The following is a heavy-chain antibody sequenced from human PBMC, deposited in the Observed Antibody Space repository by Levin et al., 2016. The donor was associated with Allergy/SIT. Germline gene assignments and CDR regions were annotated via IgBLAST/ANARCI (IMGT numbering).Heavy chain of an antibody. CDR2: IYYSGST. D-gene: IGHD3-3*01. CDR1: GGSISSYY. Sequence: SETLSLTCTVSGGSISSYYWSWIRQPPGKGLEWIGYIYYSGSTNYNPSLKSRVTISVDTSKNQFSLKLSSVTAADTAVYYCATWSGYQSPSNYYYYGMDVWGQGTTVTVSS. V-gene: IGHV4-59*01. J-gene: IGHJ6*02. CDR3: ATWSGYQSPSNYYYYGMDV.